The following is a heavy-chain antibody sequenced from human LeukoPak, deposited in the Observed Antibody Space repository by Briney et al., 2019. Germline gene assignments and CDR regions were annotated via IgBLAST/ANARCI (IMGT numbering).Heavy chain of an antibody. V-gene: IGHV3-30*18. J-gene: IGHJ4*02. Sequence: PGRSLRLSCAASGFTFSTYGMHWVRQAPGKGLEWVALISYDGSNKYYVDSVKGRFTISRDNSKNTLYLQMNSLSAEDTAVYYCAKDLSSWNRAHDMVDYWGQGTLVTVSS. D-gene: IGHD1-1*01. CDR2: ISYDGSNK. CDR1: GFTFSTYG. CDR3: AKDLSSWNRAHDMVDY.